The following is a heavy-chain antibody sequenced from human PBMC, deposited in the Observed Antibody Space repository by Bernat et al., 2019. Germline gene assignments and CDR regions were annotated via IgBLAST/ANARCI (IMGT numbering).Heavy chain of an antibody. D-gene: IGHD2-15*01. CDR2: MHYSGST. CDR3: ASVALVCSGGTCYYYVDV. CDR1: GDFITNYY. J-gene: IGHJ6*03. V-gene: IGHV4-59*01. Sequence: QVQLLQSGPGLVKPSETLSLTCTVSGDFITNYYWSWIRQSPGKGLEWIAYMHYSGSTNYNPSLASRVTVSVDTSKSQLSLKLSPVIAADAAMYYCASVALVCSGGTCYYYVDVWGKGTTVTVSS.